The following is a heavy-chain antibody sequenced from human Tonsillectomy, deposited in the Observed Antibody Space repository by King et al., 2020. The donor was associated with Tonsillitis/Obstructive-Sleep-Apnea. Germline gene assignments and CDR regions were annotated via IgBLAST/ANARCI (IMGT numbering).Heavy chain of an antibody. CDR3: TRPIYCSGGSCSSYYFDY. D-gene: IGHD2-15*01. V-gene: IGHV3-49*05. J-gene: IGHJ4*02. Sequence: VQLVESGGGLVKPGRSLRLSCTASGFTFGDYAMSWFRQAPGKGLEWVGFIRSKAYGGTTEYAASVKGRFTISRDDSKSIAYLQMNSLKTEDTAVYYCTRPIYCSGGSCSSYYFDYWGQGTLVTVSS. CDR1: GFTFGDYA. CDR2: IRSKAYGGTT.